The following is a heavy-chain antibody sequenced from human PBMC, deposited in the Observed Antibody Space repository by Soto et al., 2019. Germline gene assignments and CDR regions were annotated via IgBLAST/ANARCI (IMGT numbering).Heavy chain of an antibody. D-gene: IGHD6-13*01. J-gene: IGHJ4*02. CDR1: GFTFSSYA. CDR3: ARRSSSCYFDY. V-gene: IGHV3-23*01. CDR2: ISGSGGST. Sequence: EVQLLESGGGLVQPGGSLRLSCAASGFTFSSYAMNWVRQAPGKGLEWVSVISGSGGSTYYAGSVKGRFTISRDNSKNTLYLQMNSLRAEDTAVYYCARRSSSCYFDYGGQGTLVPVSS.